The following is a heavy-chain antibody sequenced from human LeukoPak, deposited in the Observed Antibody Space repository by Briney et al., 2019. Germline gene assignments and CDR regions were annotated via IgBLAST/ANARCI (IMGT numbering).Heavy chain of an antibody. D-gene: IGHD3-3*01. V-gene: IGHV3-23*01. CDR1: GFTFSSYA. Sequence: GGSLRLSCAASGFTFSSYAMSWVRQAPGKGLEWVSAISCSGGSTYYADSVKGRFTISSDNSKNTLYLQMNSLRAEDTAVYYCAKDNDFWSGYHFDYWGQGTLVTVSS. CDR2: ISCSGGST. CDR3: AKDNDFWSGYHFDY. J-gene: IGHJ4*02.